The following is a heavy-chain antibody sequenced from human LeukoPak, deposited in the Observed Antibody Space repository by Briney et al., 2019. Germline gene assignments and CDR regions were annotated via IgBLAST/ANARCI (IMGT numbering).Heavy chain of an antibody. CDR3: ARMYRRSGSHRDAFDI. V-gene: IGHV2-70*17. J-gene: IGHJ3*02. CDR1: GFSLSSRGMC. Sequence: ESGPALVEPTQTLTLTCTFSGFSLSSRGMCVTWIRQPPGKALEWLARIDCDNAKFHNTSLKTRLTVSKDTSKNQVVLTMTNMDPVDTATYYCARMYRRSGSHRDAFDIWGRGTMVTVSS. D-gene: IGHD1-26*01. CDR2: IDCDNAK.